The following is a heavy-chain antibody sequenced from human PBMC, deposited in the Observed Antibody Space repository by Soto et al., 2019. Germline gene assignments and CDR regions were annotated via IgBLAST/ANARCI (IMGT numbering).Heavy chain of an antibody. CDR2: ISSSSSTI. Sequence: EVQLVESGGGLVQPGGSLRLSCAASGFTFSSYSMNWVRQAPGKGLEWVSYISSSSSTIYYADSVKGRFTISRDNAKNSLYLQMNSLRDEDTAVYYCARDPDSSGYYFHYYFDYWGQGTLVTVSS. CDR1: GFTFSSYS. V-gene: IGHV3-48*02. CDR3: ARDPDSSGYYFHYYFDY. J-gene: IGHJ4*02. D-gene: IGHD3-22*01.